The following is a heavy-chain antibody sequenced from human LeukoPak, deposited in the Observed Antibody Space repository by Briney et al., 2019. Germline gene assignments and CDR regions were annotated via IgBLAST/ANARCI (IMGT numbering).Heavy chain of an antibody. CDR2: IKQDGSEK. CDR1: GFTFSSYW. CDR3: ARGGTYYDFWSGYYLPRPYYMDV. D-gene: IGHD3-3*01. V-gene: IGHV3-7*01. J-gene: IGHJ6*03. Sequence: QPGGSLRLSCAASGFTFSSYWMSWVRQAPGKGLEWVANIKQDGSEKYYVDSVKGRFTISRDNAKNSLYLQMNSLRAEDTAVYYCARGGTYYDFWSGYYLPRPYYMDVWGKGTTVTVSS.